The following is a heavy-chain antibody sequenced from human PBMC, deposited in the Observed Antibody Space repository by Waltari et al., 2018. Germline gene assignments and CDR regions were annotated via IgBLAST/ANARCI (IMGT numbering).Heavy chain of an antibody. V-gene: IGHV2-5*02. CDR2: IYWDDDK. CDR3: AHRRRVGAAVDFDY. J-gene: IGHJ4*02. CDR1: GFSLSTSGVG. D-gene: IGHD1-26*01. Sequence: QITLKASGPTLVKPTQTLTLTCTFSGFSLSTSGVGVGWIRQPPGKALEWLAHIYWDDDKRYSPSVKSRLTMTKDTSKNQVDLTMTNMDAVDTATYYCAHRRRVGAAVDFDYWGQGTLVTVSS.